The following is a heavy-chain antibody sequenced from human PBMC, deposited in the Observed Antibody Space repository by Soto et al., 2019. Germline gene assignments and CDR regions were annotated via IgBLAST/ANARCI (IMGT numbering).Heavy chain of an antibody. V-gene: IGHV4-61*01. Sequence: TSETLSLTCNVSAGSITGDSYYWTWIRQPPGKGLEWLGYISYNGRTNYNPSLKSRVTISVDTSRKQFFLRLTSVTAADTAIYYCARVPFGSDCYSALHYWCPAPLLTVST. J-gene: IGHJ4*02. CDR3: ARVPFGSDCYSALHY. CDR2: ISYNGRT. CDR1: AGSITGDSYY. D-gene: IGHD2-21*02.